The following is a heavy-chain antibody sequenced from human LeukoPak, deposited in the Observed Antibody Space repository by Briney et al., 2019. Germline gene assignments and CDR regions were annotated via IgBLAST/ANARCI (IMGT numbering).Heavy chain of an antibody. CDR2: IKQDGTEK. CDR1: GFTFTTYW. D-gene: IGHD3-16*01. J-gene: IGHJ4*02. CDR3: ARDRLGAEYDY. Sequence: GGSLRLSCAASGFTFTTYWMSWVRQAPGKGLEWVANIKQDGTEKYYVDSVKGRFTISRDNAKKSLYLEMNTLRAEDTAVYYCARDRLGAEYDYWGQGTLVSVSS. V-gene: IGHV3-7*01.